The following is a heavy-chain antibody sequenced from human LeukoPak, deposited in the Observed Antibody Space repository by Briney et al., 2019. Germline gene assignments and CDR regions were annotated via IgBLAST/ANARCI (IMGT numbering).Heavy chain of an antibody. D-gene: IGHD3-9*01. CDR2: IYYSGST. CDR3: ARHWGYYDILTGYYTPIDAFDI. Sequence: SETLSLTCTVSGVSISSYYWSWIRQPPGKGLEWIGYIYYSGSTNYNPSLKSRVTISVDTSKNQFSLKLSSVTAADTAVYYCARHWGYYDILTGYYTPIDAFDIWGQGTMVTVSS. CDR1: GVSISSYY. J-gene: IGHJ3*02. V-gene: IGHV4-59*08.